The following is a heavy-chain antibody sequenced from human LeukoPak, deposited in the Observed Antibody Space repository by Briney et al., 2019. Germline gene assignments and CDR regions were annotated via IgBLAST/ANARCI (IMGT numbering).Heavy chain of an antibody. J-gene: IGHJ4*02. Sequence: PGGSLRLSCAASGFTFSNAWMSWVRQAPGKGLEWVGRIKSKTDGGTTDYAAPVKGRFTISRDNAKNSLYLQMNSLRAEDTAVYYCARDRGSYYRFDYWGQGTLVTVSS. V-gene: IGHV3-15*01. CDR3: ARDRGSYYRFDY. D-gene: IGHD1-26*01. CDR1: GFTFSNAW. CDR2: IKSKTDGGTT.